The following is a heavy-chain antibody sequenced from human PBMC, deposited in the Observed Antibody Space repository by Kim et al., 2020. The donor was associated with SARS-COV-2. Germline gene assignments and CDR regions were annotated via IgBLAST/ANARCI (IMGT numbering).Heavy chain of an antibody. CDR3: ARTVLLWFGELYPSSWFDP. CDR1: GYTFTSYA. Sequence: ASVKVSCKASGYTFTSYAMHWVRQAPGQRLEWMGWINAGNGNTKYSQKFQGRVTITRDTSASTAYMELSSLRSEDTAVYYCARTVLLWFGELYPSSWFDPWGQGTLVTVSS. V-gene: IGHV1-3*01. D-gene: IGHD3-10*01. CDR2: INAGNGNT. J-gene: IGHJ5*02.